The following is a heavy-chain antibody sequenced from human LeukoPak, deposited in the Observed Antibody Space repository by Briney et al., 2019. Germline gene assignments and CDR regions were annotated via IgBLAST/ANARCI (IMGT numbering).Heavy chain of an antibody. CDR3: ATDINDDFWSGYYGFDY. D-gene: IGHD3-3*01. CDR2: FDPEDGET. Sequence: ASVKVSCKVSGYTLTELSMHWVRQAPGKGLGWMGGFDPEDGETIYAQKFQGRVTMTEDTSTDTAYMELSSLRSEDTAVYYCATDINDDFWSGYYGFDYWGQGTLVTVSS. V-gene: IGHV1-24*01. CDR1: GYTLTELS. J-gene: IGHJ4*02.